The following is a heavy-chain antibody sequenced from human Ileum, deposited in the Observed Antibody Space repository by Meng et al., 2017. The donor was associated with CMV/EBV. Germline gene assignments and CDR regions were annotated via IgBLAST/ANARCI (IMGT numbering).Heavy chain of an antibody. V-gene: IGHV1-46*01. CDR1: GFTFTGFY. CDR2: INPGDGST. Sequence: QVELVQSWAEVKETGASVKVSCQASGFTFTGFYIHGVRQAPGEGLGWMGIINPGDGSTNYAQKFQGRVTMTRDTSTTTVHMELSSLRSEDTAVYYCARGPSRTDFDYWGQGTLVTVSS. CDR3: ARGPSRTDFDY. D-gene: IGHD1-14*01. J-gene: IGHJ4*02.